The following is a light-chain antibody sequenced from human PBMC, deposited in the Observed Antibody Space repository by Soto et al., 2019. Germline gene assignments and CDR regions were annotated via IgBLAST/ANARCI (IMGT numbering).Light chain of an antibody. J-gene: IGLJ1*01. CDR2: EVT. Sequence: QSALTQPASVSGSPGQSITISCTGTSSDVGGYNHVSRYQHHPGKAPKRIIYEVTKRPSGVSNRFSGSKSGDTASLTISGLQAEDEADYYCSSHTASTTRIFGTGTKVTVL. CDR3: SSHTASTTRI. CDR1: SSDVGGYNH. V-gene: IGLV2-14*01.